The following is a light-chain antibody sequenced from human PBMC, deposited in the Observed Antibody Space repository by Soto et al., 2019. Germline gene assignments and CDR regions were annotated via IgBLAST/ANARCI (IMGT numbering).Light chain of an antibody. J-gene: IGLJ1*01. CDR2: EGS. CDR1: SSDVGSYNL. Sequence: QSALTQPASVSGSPGQSITISCTGTSSDVGSYNLVSWYQQHPGKAPKLMIYEGSKWPSGVSNRFSGSKSANTASLTISGLQAEDEADYYCCSYAGTSTYVFGTGTKLTVL. CDR3: CSYAGTSTYV. V-gene: IGLV2-23*01.